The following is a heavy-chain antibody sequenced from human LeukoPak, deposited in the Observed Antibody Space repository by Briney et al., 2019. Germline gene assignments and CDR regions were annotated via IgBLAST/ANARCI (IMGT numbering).Heavy chain of an antibody. Sequence: GASLRLSCVASGFTFSNYAMSWVRRAPGERLEWVSAVTGRVSSTYYADSVKGRFTISRDNSRNTLFLQMNSLRAEDTAIYYCAKWGDFDILTGYYVSDFWGQGTLVTVSS. V-gene: IGHV3-23*01. CDR3: AKWGDFDILTGYYVSDF. J-gene: IGHJ4*02. CDR1: GFTFSNYA. D-gene: IGHD3-9*01. CDR2: VTGRVSST.